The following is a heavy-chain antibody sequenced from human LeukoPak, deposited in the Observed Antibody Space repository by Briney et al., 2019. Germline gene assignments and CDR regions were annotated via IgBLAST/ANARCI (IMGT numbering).Heavy chain of an antibody. V-gene: IGHV3-30*03. CDR1: GFTFSSYW. D-gene: IGHD2-15*01. J-gene: IGHJ6*04. CDR2: ISYDGSNK. CDR3: ARRGSRLPYGMDV. Sequence: PGGSLRLSCSASGFTFSSYWMHWVRQAPGKGLEWVAVISYDGSNKYYADSVKGRFTIPRDNSKNTLYLQMNSLRAEDTAVYYCARRGSRLPYGMDVWGKGTTVTVSS.